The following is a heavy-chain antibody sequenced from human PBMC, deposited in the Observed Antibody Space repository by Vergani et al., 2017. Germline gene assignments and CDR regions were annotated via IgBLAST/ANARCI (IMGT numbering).Heavy chain of an antibody. J-gene: IGHJ5*02. CDR2: IYYSGST. Sequence: QLQLQESGPGLVKPSETLSLTCTVSGGSISSSSYYWGWIRQPPGKGLEWIGRIYYSGSTYYNPSLKSRVTISVDTSKNQFSLKLSSVTAADTAVYYCARRSVITMVRGVIEFDPWGQGTLVTVSS. D-gene: IGHD3-10*01. CDR1: GGSISSSSYY. CDR3: ARRSVITMVRGVIEFDP. V-gene: IGHV4-39*01.